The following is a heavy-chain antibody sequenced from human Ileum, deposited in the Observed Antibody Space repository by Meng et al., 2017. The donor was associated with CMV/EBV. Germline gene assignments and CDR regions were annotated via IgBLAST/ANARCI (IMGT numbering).Heavy chain of an antibody. Sequence: GESLKISCAASGLTVSANYMTWIRQAPGKGLEWVSAIYTDGETHYADSVKGRFTISRDNSKNTLYLQMDSLRAEDTAVYYCTRGGSWFDPWGQGTLVTVSS. D-gene: IGHD3-10*01. V-gene: IGHV3-66*02. CDR2: IYTDGET. CDR3: TRGGSWFDP. CDR1: GLTVSANY. J-gene: IGHJ5*02.